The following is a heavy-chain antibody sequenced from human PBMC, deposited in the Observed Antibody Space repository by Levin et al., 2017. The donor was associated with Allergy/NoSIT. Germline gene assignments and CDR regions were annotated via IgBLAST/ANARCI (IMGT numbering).Heavy chain of an antibody. Sequence: PGGSLRLSCAASGFTFSAYNMNWVRQAPGKGLEWVSSISTSSNYIYYADSVKGRFTISRDNAKNSLFLQMSSLRAEDTAVYYCAKDGCGRIVVVPASDWGQGTLVTVSS. D-gene: IGHD2-2*01. CDR2: ISTSSNYI. J-gene: IGHJ4*02. CDR3: AKDGCGRIVVVPASD. V-gene: IGHV3-21*01. CDR1: GFTFSAYN.